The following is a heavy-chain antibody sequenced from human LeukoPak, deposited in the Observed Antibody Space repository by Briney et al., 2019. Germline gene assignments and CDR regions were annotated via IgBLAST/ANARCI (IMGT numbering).Heavy chain of an antibody. CDR3: ARQYYDFWSGFYTADYYFDY. CDR2: ISSSGSTI. J-gene: IGHJ4*02. V-gene: IGHV3-11*04. CDR1: GFTFSDYY. D-gene: IGHD3-3*01. Sequence: GGSLRLSCAASGFTFSDYYMSWIRQAPGKGLEWVSYISSSGSTIYYADSVKGRFTISRDNAKNSLYLQMNSLRAEDSAVYYCARQYYDFWSGFYTADYYFDYWGQGTLVTVSS.